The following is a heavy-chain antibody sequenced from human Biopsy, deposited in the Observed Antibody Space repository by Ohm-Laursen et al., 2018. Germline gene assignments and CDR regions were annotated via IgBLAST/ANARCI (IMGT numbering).Heavy chain of an antibody. CDR2: ISSDGST. CDR1: GFIFSSAW. Sequence: SLRLSCTASGFIFSSAWMHWVRQAPGKELVWVSCISSDGSTTYADSVKGRFTISRDNAKNTAYLQMNSLRADDTALYYCATDHYGSINYWGQRTLVTVSS. CDR3: ATDHYGSINY. V-gene: IGHV3-74*01. D-gene: IGHD4-17*01. J-gene: IGHJ4*02.